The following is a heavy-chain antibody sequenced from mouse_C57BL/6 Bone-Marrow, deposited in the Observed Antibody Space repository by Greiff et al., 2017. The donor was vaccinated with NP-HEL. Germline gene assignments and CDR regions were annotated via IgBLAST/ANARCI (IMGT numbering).Heavy chain of an antibody. CDR2: IDPANGNT. Sequence: EVQLQQSVAELVRPGASVKLSCTASGSHIKNTYMPWVKQRPEQGLEWIGRIDPANGNTKYAQKFPGKATITADTYSNPAYLQLISLTSEDTAIYYCALLLTWFAYWGQGTLVTVSA. D-gene: IGHD1-1*01. J-gene: IGHJ3*01. CDR3: ALLLTWFAY. V-gene: IGHV14-3*01. CDR1: GSHIKNTY.